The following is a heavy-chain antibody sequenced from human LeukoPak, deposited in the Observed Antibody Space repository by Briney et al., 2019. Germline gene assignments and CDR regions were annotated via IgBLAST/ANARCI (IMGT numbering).Heavy chain of an antibody. J-gene: IGHJ4*02. V-gene: IGHV1-8*01. CDR1: GYTFTSYD. CDR2: MNPNSGNT. Sequence: ASVKVSCKASGYTFTSYDINWVRQATGQGLEWMGWMNPNSGNTGYAQKFQGRVTMTRNTSISTAYMELSGLRSEDTAVYYCARGGSYDFWSGYRGTPLFDYWGQGTLVTVSS. D-gene: IGHD3-3*01. CDR3: ARGGSYDFWSGYRGTPLFDY.